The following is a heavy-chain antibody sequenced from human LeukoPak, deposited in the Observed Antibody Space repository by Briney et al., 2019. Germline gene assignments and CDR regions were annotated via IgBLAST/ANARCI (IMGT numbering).Heavy chain of an antibody. CDR1: GGSISSSSYY. CDR3: ARQSYGDYVFDY. V-gene: IGHV4-39*01. Sequence: PSETLSLTCTVSGGSISSSSYYWGWIRQPPGKGLEWIGSIYYSGSTYYNPSLKSRVTISVDTSKNQFSLKLSSVTAADTAVYYCARQSYGDYVFDYWGQGTLVTVSS. CDR2: IYYSGST. D-gene: IGHD4-17*01. J-gene: IGHJ4*02.